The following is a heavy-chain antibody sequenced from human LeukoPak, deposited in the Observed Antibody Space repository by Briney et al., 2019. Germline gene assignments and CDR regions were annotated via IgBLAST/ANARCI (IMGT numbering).Heavy chain of an antibody. Sequence: SETLSLTCTVSGGSISSSSYYWGWVRQPPGEGLEWIGTIYYSGSTYYNPSLKSRVTISVDTSKNQFSLKLSSVTAADTAVYYCARQVGATTFGKYYFDYWGQGTLVTVSS. D-gene: IGHD1-26*01. CDR3: ARQVGATTFGKYYFDY. CDR2: IYYSGST. CDR1: GGSISSSSYY. V-gene: IGHV4-39*01. J-gene: IGHJ4*02.